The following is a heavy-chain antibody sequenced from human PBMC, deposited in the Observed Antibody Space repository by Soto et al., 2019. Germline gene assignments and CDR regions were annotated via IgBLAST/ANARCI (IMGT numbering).Heavy chain of an antibody. D-gene: IGHD1-7*01. CDR2: TWHDGSEI. CDR1: GPIFNGYG. V-gene: IGHV3-33*01. CDR3: ARDGIGGTDFRGFLDY. Sequence: PGGSLRLSCVVPGPIFNGYGMHWVRQAPGKGLEWVAATWHDGSEIYYADSVKGRFTISRDNSKNTLYLQMNSLRVEDTAVYYCARDGIGGTDFRGFLDYWGQGTPVTVSS. J-gene: IGHJ4*02.